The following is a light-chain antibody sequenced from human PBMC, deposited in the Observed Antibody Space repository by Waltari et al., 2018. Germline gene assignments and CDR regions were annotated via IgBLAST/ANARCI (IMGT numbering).Light chain of an antibody. CDR3: QSSDTSGSYAV. J-gene: IGLJ3*02. CDR2: KDK. CDR1: TLSRQY. V-gene: IGLV3-25*03. Sequence: SHELTQPPSVSASPGQTARITCSGETLSRQYAFWYQQKAGQAPVLVIYKDKERPSGIPERYSGSSSGTTVTLTISGVQAEDEADYYCQSSDTSGSYAVFGGGTRLTVV.